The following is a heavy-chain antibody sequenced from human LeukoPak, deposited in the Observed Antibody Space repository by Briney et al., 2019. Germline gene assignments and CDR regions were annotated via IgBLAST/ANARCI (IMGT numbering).Heavy chain of an antibody. J-gene: IGHJ3*02. CDR1: GFTFSSYE. V-gene: IGHV3-48*03. Sequence: GGSLRLSCAASGFTFSSYEMNWVRQAPGKGLEWVSYISSSGSTIYYADSVKGRFTISRDNAKNSLYLQLNSLRAEDTAVYYCASACYGSGQFSAFDIWGQGTMVTVSS. D-gene: IGHD3-10*01. CDR2: ISSSGSTI. CDR3: ASACYGSGQFSAFDI.